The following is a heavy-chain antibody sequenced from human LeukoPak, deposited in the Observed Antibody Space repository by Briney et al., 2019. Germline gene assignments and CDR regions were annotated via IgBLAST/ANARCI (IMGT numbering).Heavy chain of an antibody. CDR2: ICPGDADT. CDR1: GYSFTSYW. CDR3: ARHSGGTPGYYYGMDV. V-gene: IGHV5-51*01. Sequence: GESRKISCKGSGYSFTSYWIGWVRQMPGKGLEWMGFICPGDADTRYSPSFQGQVPISADKSISTAYLQSSSLKASDTAMYYCARHSGGTPGYYYGMDVWGQGTTVTVSS. J-gene: IGHJ6*02. D-gene: IGHD2-15*01.